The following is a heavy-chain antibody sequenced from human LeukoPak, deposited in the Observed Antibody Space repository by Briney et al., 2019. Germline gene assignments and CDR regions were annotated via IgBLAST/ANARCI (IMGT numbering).Heavy chain of an antibody. CDR2: ISYDGSNK. CDR1: GFTFSSYG. CDR3: AKSSRVVITIYYYYGMDV. V-gene: IGHV3-30*18. J-gene: IGHJ6*02. Sequence: QPGGSLRLSCAASGFTFSSYGMHWVRQAPGKGLEWVAVISYDGSNKYYADSVKGRFTISRDNSKNTLYLQMNSLRAEDTAVYYCAKSSRVVITIYYYYGMDVWGQGTTVTVSS. D-gene: IGHD3-22*01.